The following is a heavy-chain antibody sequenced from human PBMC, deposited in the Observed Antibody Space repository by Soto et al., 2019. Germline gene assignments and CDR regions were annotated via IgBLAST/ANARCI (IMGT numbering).Heavy chain of an antibody. CDR2: ISAYNGNT. J-gene: IGHJ3*02. CDR3: ARALTTLNAFDI. V-gene: IGHV1-18*01. Sequence: ASVKVSCKASGYTFTSYGISWVRQAPGQGLEWMGWISAYNGNTNYAQKLQGRVTMTTDTSTSTAYMELRSPRSDDTAVYYCARALTTLNAFDIWGQGTMVTVSS. D-gene: IGHD4-4*01. CDR1: GYTFTSYG.